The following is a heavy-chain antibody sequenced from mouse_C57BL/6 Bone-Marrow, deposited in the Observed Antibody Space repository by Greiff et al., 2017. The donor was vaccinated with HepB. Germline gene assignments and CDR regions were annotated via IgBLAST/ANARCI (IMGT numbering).Heavy chain of an antibody. CDR3: AIFFAY. V-gene: IGHV1-82*01. CDR1: GYAFSSSW. Sequence: QVQLQQSGPELVKPGASVKISCKASGYAFSSSWMNWVKQRPGKGLEWIGRIYPGDGDTNYNGKFKGKATLTADKSSSTAYMQLSSLTSENSAVYFCAIFFAYWGQGTLVTVSA. CDR2: IYPGDGDT. J-gene: IGHJ3*01.